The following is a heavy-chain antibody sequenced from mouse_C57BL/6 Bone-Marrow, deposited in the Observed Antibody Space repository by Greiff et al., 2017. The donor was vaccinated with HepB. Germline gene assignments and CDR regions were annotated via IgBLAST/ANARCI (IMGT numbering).Heavy chain of an antibody. V-gene: IGHV1-15*01. CDR2: IDPETGGT. D-gene: IGHD1-1*01. Sequence: QVQLKQSGAELVRPGASVTLSCKASGYTFTDYEMHWVKQTPVHGLEWIGAIDPETGGTAYNQKFKGKAILTADKSSSTAYMELRSLTSEDSAVYYCTRGGDYYGSSPFDYWGQGTTRTVSS. J-gene: IGHJ2*01. CDR1: GYTFTDYE. CDR3: TRGGDYYGSSPFDY.